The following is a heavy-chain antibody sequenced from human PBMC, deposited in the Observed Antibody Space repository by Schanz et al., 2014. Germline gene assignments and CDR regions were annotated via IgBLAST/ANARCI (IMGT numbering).Heavy chain of an antibody. J-gene: IGHJ4*02. CDR1: GFSFSIFA. D-gene: IGHD5-18*01. CDR3: AYCGGGYSYGFIDY. V-gene: IGHV3-23*04. CDR2: ISGSGGNT. Sequence: VQLVESGGGVVQPGGSLRLSCAASGFSFSIFAMTWVRQAPGQGLEWVSTISGSGGNTYPADSVKGRFTISRDNSNNPLYLQMQCLSAERADVSSRAYCGGGYSYGFIDYWGQGILVTVSS.